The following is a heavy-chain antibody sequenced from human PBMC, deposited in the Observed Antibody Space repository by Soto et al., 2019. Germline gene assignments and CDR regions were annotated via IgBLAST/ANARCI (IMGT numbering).Heavy chain of an antibody. Sequence: SETQSLTNTVAEASISSQQACSCVRQPPGKGLEWIGEIHHSGSTNNNPSLKSRVTMSVDKSKNQFSLMLSSVTAADTAVYYCARSFGWYAIDKWGQGTLVTVSS. J-gene: IGHJ1*01. CDR2: IHHSGST. D-gene: IGHD6-19*01. CDR3: ARSFGWYAIDK. CDR1: EASISSQQA. V-gene: IGHV4-4*02.